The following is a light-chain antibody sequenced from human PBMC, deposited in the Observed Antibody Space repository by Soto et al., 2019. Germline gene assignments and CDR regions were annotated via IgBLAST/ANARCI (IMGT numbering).Light chain of an antibody. V-gene: IGLV2-14*01. Sequence: QSALTQPRSVSGSPGQSVTISCTGTNSDVSGYKYVSWYQQHPGKAPKLMIYEVSNRPSGVSNRFSGSKSGNTASLTISGLQAEDEADYYCSSYTSSSTRVFGTGTKLTVL. CDR3: SSYTSSSTRV. CDR1: NSDVSGYKY. J-gene: IGLJ1*01. CDR2: EVS.